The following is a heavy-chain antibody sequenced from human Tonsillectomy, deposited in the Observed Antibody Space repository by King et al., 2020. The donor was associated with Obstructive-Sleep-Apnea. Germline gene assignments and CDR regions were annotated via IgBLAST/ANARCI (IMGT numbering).Heavy chain of an antibody. CDR2: IYYSGST. D-gene: IGHD3-16*01. CDR3: ARRGWGEPTDY. Sequence: VQLQESGPGLVKPSETLSLTCTVSGGSISSYYWSWIRQPPGKGLEWIGYIYYSGSTNYNPSLKSRVTISVDTSKNQFSLKLSSVTAADTAVYYCARRGWGEPTDYWGQGTLVTVSS. CDR1: GGSISSYY. J-gene: IGHJ4*02. V-gene: IGHV4-59*08.